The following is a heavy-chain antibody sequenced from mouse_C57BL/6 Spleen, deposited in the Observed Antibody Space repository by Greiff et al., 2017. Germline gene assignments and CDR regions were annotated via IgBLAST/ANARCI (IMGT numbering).Heavy chain of an antibody. D-gene: IGHD1-1*01. Sequence: EVQLQQSGAELVKPGASVKLSCTASGFNIKDYYMHWVRQRTEQGLEWIGRIDPEDGETKSAPKFQGKATITADTSSNTAYLQLSSLTSEDTAVYYCAITTVVAGDYWGQGTTLTVSS. CDR2: IDPEDGET. CDR1: GFNIKDYY. V-gene: IGHV14-2*01. J-gene: IGHJ2*01. CDR3: AITTVVAGDY.